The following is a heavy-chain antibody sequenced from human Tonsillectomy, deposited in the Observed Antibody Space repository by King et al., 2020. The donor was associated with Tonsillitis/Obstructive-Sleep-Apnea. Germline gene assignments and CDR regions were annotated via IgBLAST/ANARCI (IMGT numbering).Heavy chain of an antibody. CDR1: GGSISSGGYY. CDR3: ASEVTTGAFDY. V-gene: IGHV4-31*03. J-gene: IGHJ4*02. Sequence: QLQESGPGLVKPSQTLSLTCTVSGGSISSGGYYWSWIRQHPGKGLAWIGYIHDSGSTYYNPSLKSRDTISVDTSKNQFSLKLSSVTAADTAVYYCASEVTTGAFDYWGQRSQVTVSS. CDR2: IHDSGST. D-gene: IGHD4-17*01.